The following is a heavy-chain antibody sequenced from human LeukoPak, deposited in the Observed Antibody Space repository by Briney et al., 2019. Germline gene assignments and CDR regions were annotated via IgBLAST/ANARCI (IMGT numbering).Heavy chain of an antibody. Sequence: GGSLRLSCTASGFTFSNAGMNWVRQAPGKGLEWVAFIRYDGSNKYYADSVKGRFTISRDNSENTLYLQMNSLRAEDTAVYYCAKGVPAAPPDEFQHWGQGTLVTVSS. CDR2: IRYDGSNK. CDR1: GFTFSNAG. J-gene: IGHJ1*01. V-gene: IGHV3-30*02. CDR3: AKGVPAAPPDEFQH. D-gene: IGHD2-2*01.